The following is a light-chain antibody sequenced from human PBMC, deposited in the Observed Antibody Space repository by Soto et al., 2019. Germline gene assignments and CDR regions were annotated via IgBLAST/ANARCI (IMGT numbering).Light chain of an antibody. Sequence: EIVLTQSPATLSLSPGERATLSCRASQSISKYLGWYQQKPGQAPRLLIHDASNRATGIPARFSGSGSGTGFTLTISSLEPEDFGVYYCQQRSNWPQITFGGGTKVEIK. CDR3: QQRSNWPQIT. CDR1: QSISKY. J-gene: IGKJ4*01. V-gene: IGKV3-11*01. CDR2: DAS.